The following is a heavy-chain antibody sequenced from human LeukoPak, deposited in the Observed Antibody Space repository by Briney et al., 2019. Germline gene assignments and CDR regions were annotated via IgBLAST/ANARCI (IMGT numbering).Heavy chain of an antibody. CDR1: GYTFTGYY. D-gene: IGHD6-19*01. CDR2: INPNSGGT. V-gene: IGHV1-2*06. Sequence: ASVKVSCKASGYTFTGYYMHWVRQAPGQGLEWMGRINPNSGGTNYAQKFQGRVTMTRDTSISTAYMELSRLRSDDTAVYYCARGDWDYRGYNDYSSGLTFDYWGQGTLVTVSS. CDR3: ARGDWDYRGYNDYSSGLTFDY. J-gene: IGHJ4*02.